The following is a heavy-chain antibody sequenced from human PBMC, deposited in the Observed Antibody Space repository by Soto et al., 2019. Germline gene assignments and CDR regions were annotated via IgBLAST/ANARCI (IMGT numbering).Heavy chain of an antibody. D-gene: IGHD6-13*01. CDR1: GGSISSYY. J-gene: IGHJ6*02. CDR2: IYYSGST. CDR3: ARDLRIAGYYYSGMDV. V-gene: IGHV4-59*01. Sequence: PSETLSLTCTVSGGSISSYYWSWIRQPPGKGLEWIGYIYYSGSTNYNPSLKSRVTISVDTSKNQFSLKLSSVTAADTAVYYCARDLRIAGYYYSGMDVWGQGTTVTVSS.